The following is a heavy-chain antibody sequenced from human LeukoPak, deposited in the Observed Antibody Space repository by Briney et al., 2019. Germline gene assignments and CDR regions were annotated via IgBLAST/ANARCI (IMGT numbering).Heavy chain of an antibody. V-gene: IGHV3-23*01. CDR1: GFTFSTYA. CDR2: IKSGGGDP. Sequence: GGSLRLSCAAYGFTFSTYAMGWVRQAPGKGLEWVSSIKSGGGDPFYADSVKGRFTISRDNSKNTLLLQLTSLRAEDSAVYYCAKGGHDFNPFYWWGQGTLVTVSS. J-gene: IGHJ4*02. D-gene: IGHD2-21*02. CDR3: AKGGHDFNPFYW.